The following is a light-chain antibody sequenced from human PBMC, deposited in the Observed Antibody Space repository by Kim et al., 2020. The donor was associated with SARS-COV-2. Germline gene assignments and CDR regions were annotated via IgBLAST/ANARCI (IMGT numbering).Light chain of an antibody. J-gene: IGLJ1*01. CDR1: NIGSKS. CDR2: YDS. V-gene: IGLV3-21*04. Sequence: SYELTQPPSVSVAPGKTARITCGGNNIGSKSVHWYQQKPGQAPVLVIYYDSDRPSGIPERFSGSNSGNTATLTISRVEAGDEADYYCQLWDSSSDHVFGTGTKVTVL. CDR3: QLWDSSSDHV.